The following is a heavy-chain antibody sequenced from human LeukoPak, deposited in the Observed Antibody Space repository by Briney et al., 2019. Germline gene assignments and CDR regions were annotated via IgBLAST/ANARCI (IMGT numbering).Heavy chain of an antibody. J-gene: IGHJ4*02. Sequence: ASVKVSCKASGGTFSSYAISWVRQAPGQGLGWMGGIIPIFGTANYAQKFQGRVTITADESTSTAYMELSSLRSEDTAVYYCAIGYYDSSGYYYDNFDYWGQGTLVTVSS. CDR2: IIPIFGTA. D-gene: IGHD3-22*01. CDR1: GGTFSSYA. V-gene: IGHV1-69*13. CDR3: AIGYYDSSGYYYDNFDY.